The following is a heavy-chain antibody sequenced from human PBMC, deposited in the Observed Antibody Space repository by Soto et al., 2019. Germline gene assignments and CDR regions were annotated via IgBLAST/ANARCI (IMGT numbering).Heavy chain of an antibody. Sequence: PSETLSLTCTVSGGSITTYQWSWIRQPPGKGLEWIGGYSGFTNYNPSLESRATISVDHSKNQFFLTLRSVTAADTAVYYCAREVGCSSTSCYFYYYYGMDVWGQGTTVTVSS. D-gene: IGHD2-2*01. CDR3: AREVGCSSTSCYFYYYYGMDV. V-gene: IGHV4-59*01. CDR2: YSGFT. J-gene: IGHJ6*02. CDR1: GGSITTYQ.